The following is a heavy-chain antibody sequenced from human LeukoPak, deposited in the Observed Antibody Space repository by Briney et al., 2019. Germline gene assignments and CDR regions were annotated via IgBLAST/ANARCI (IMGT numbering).Heavy chain of an antibody. CDR1: GGSISSSSYY. CDR3: ARGRGDFWSGYRVPPFDP. V-gene: IGHV4-39*07. CDR2: IYYSGST. D-gene: IGHD3-3*01. Sequence: SETLSLTCTVSGGSISSSSYYWGWIRQPPGKGLEWIGSIYYSGSTYYNPSLKSRVTISVDTSKNQFSLKLSSVTAADTAVYYCARGRGDFWSGYRVPPFDPWGQGTLVTVSS. J-gene: IGHJ5*02.